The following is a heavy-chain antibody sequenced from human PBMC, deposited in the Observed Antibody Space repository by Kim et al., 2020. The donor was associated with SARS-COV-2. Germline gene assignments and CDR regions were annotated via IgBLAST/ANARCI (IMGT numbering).Heavy chain of an antibody. D-gene: IGHD6-19*01. Sequence: SETLSLTCTVSGGSISSSSYYWGWIRQPPGKGLEWIGSIYYSGSTYYNPSLKSRVTISVDTSKNQFSLKLSSVTAADTAVYYCARRGGRVEQWLVPYNWFDPWGQGTLVTVSS. CDR2: IYYSGST. J-gene: IGHJ5*02. CDR1: GGSISSSSYY. CDR3: ARRGGRVEQWLVPYNWFDP. V-gene: IGHV4-39*01.